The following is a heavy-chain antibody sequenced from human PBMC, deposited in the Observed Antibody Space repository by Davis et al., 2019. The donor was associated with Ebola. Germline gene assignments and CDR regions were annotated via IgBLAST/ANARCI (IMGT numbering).Heavy chain of an antibody. CDR3: AGQLESQVGGMDV. D-gene: IGHD1-1*01. Sequence: SQTLSLTCDVSGGPISSDNWWNWVRQPPGKGLEWIGEIYHCGSTNYNPSLKSRVTISVDKSKNQFSLKLSSVTAADTAVYYCAGQLESQVGGMDVWGQGTTVTVSS. J-gene: IGHJ6*02. V-gene: IGHV4-4*02. CDR2: IYHCGST. CDR1: GGPISSDNW.